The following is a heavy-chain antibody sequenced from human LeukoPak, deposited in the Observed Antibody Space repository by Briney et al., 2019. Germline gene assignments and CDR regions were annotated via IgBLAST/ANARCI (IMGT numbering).Heavy chain of an antibody. CDR2: ISTSGSTR. CDR1: GFTFSDYY. V-gene: IGHV3-11*01. Sequence: PGGSLRLSCAASGFTFSDYYMSWIRQAPGKGLEWVSYISTSGSTRYYADSVKGRLTISRDNAKNSLYLQMNSLRVEDTAVYYCARGPGVATIWGAFDIWGQGTMVTVSS. CDR3: ARGPGVATIWGAFDI. D-gene: IGHD5-12*01. J-gene: IGHJ3*02.